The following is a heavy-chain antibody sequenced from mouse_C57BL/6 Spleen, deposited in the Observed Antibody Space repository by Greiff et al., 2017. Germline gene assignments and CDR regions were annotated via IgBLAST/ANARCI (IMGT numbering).Heavy chain of an antibody. CDR2: ISYDGSN. J-gene: IGHJ2*01. Sequence: EVQLVESGPGLVKPSQSLSLTCSVTGYSITSGYYWNWIRQFPGNKLEWMGYISYDGSNNYNPSLKNRISITRDTSKNQFFLKLNSVTTEDTATYDCARVRGYYGSSFDYWGQGTTLTVSS. D-gene: IGHD1-1*01. CDR1: GYSITSGYY. V-gene: IGHV3-6*01. CDR3: ARVRGYYGSSFDY.